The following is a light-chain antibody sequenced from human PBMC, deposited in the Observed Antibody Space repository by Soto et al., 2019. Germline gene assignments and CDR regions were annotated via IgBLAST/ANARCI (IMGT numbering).Light chain of an antibody. CDR2: GAS. CDR3: QQYGSSWT. V-gene: IGKV3-20*01. J-gene: IGKJ1*01. Sequence: KVLTPAPGTPFLSPRERATPSFRASQSVSSSYLAWYQQNPGQAPRLLIYGASSRATGIPDRFSGSGSGTDFTLTISRLEPEDFAVYYCQQYGSSWTFGQGTKVDIK. CDR1: QSVSSSY.